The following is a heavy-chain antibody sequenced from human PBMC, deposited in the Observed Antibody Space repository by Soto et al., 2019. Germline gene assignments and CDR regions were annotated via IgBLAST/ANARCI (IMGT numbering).Heavy chain of an antibody. CDR3: ARGRRLARGYYGMDV. J-gene: IGHJ6*02. CDR2: IIPIVGTA. D-gene: IGHD5-12*01. Sequence: ASVKVSCKASGGTFSSYAISWVRQAPGQGLEWMGGIIPIVGTANYAQKFQGRVTITADKSTSTAYMELSSLRSEDTAVYYCARGRRLARGYYGMDVWGQGTTMTVYS. V-gene: IGHV1-69*06. CDR1: GGTFSSYA.